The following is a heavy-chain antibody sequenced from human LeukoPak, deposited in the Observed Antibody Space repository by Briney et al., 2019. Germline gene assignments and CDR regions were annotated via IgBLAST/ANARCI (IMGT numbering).Heavy chain of an antibody. CDR1: GFTFSSYG. CDR3: ARVGNYYDSSGYYSFDY. J-gene: IGHJ4*02. V-gene: IGHV3-33*01. D-gene: IGHD3-22*01. CDR2: IWYDGSNK. Sequence: GGSLRLSCAASGFTFSSYGMHWVRQAPGKGLEWVAVIWYDGSNKYYADSVKGRFTISRDSSKNTLYLQMNSLRAEDTAVYYCARVGNYYDSSGYYSFDYWGQGTLVTVSS.